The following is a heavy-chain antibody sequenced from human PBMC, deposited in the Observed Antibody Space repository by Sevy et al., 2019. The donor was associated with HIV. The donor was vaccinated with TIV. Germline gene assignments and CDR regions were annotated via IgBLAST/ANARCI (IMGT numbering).Heavy chain of an antibody. D-gene: IGHD3-10*01. CDR2: INPNGGGT. CDR3: SRRVYGSGTYLNDY. V-gene: IGHV1-2*02. J-gene: IGHJ4*02. Sequence: ASVKVSCKASGYTFTGYYIHWVRQAPGQGLEWMGWINPNGGGTNYAQKFQGRVTMTGHTSISTAYMDLTRLRSDDTAVYYCSRRVYGSGTYLNDYWGQGTLVTVSS. CDR1: GYTFTGYY.